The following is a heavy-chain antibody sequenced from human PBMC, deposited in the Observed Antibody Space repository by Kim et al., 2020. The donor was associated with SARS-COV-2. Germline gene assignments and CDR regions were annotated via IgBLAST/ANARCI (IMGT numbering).Heavy chain of an antibody. CDR3: AKDAPQLTYFDY. J-gene: IGHJ4*02. D-gene: IGHD1-1*01. V-gene: IGHV3-23*03. Sequence: YYADPVKGRFTISRDNSKTPLYLQRNSLRAEDTAVYYCAKDAPQLTYFDYWGQGTLVTVSS.